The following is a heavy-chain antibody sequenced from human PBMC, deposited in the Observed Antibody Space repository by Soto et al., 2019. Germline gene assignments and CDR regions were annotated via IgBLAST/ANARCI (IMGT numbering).Heavy chain of an antibody. Sequence: QITLKESGPTLVKPTQTLTLTCTFSGFSLSSSGAGVGWIREPPGMALEWLALIYWDDDKRYSPSLKSRLIITKDTSKNQVVLTMTNLDTVDTAAYFFARCVGGGNSCYCDYWGQGTLVTGSS. CDR1: GFSLSSSGAG. V-gene: IGHV2-5*02. J-gene: IGHJ4*02. D-gene: IGHD2-21*02. CDR2: IYWDDDK. CDR3: ARCVGGGNSCYCDY.